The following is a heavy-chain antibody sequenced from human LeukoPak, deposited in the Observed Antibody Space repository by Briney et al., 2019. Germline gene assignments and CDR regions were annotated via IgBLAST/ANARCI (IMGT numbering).Heavy chain of an antibody. J-gene: IGHJ3*02. CDR2: FYYRGNT. D-gene: IGHD2-21*02. CDR3: ARRRGDPGAFDT. V-gene: IGHV4-39*01. CDR1: GGSVTNSSGYY. Sequence: SETLSLTCSVSGGSVTNSSGYYWAWIRQPPGKGLEWIGSFYYRGNTYYNLSLKSRLTISVDTSKNQFSLKMSSVTATDTAIYYCARRRGDPGAFDTWGQGTQVTVSS.